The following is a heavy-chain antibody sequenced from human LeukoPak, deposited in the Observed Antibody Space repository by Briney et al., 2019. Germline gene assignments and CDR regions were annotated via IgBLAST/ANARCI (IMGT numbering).Heavy chain of an antibody. Sequence: GASVKVSCKASGYTFTSYGISWVRQAPGQGLEWMGRISAYNGNTNYAQKLQGRVTMTTDTSTSTAYMELRSLRSDDTAVYYCARAPLTGTTIGWFDPWGQGTLVTVSS. CDR2: ISAYNGNT. D-gene: IGHD1-7*01. CDR1: GYTFTSYG. J-gene: IGHJ5*02. V-gene: IGHV1-18*01. CDR3: ARAPLTGTTIGWFDP.